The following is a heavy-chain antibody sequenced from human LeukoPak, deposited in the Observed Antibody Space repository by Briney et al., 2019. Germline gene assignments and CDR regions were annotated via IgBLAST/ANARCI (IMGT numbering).Heavy chain of an antibody. CDR1: GGSFSGYY. D-gene: IGHD6-19*01. V-gene: IGHV4-34*01. Sequence: SETLSLTCAVYGGSFSGYYWSWIRQPPGKGLEWIGEINHSGSTNYNPSLKSRVTISVDTSKNQFSLKLSSVTAADTAVYYCARDNIAVAGTHFDYWGQGTLVTVSS. CDR2: INHSGST. J-gene: IGHJ4*02. CDR3: ARDNIAVAGTHFDY.